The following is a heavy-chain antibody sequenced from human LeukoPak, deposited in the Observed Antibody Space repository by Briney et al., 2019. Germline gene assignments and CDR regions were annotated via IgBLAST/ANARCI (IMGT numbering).Heavy chain of an antibody. CDR1: GGSISSYY. CDR3: ASRSSIWSGYQDTLYYFDS. D-gene: IGHD3-3*01. CDR2: IYYSGST. Sequence: SETLSLTCTVSGGSISSYYWSWIRQPPGKRLEWIGHIYYSGSTNYNPSLKSRVTISVDTSKNRFSLKLSSVTAADTAVYYCASRSSIWSGYQDTLYYFDSWGQGTLVTVPS. J-gene: IGHJ4*02. V-gene: IGHV4-59*01.